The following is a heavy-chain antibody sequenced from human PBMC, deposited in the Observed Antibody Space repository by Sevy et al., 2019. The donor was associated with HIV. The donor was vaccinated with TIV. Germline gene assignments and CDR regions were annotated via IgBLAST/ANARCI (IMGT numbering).Heavy chain of an antibody. D-gene: IGHD6-6*01. CDR3: ARGGAHSSSNWFDP. CDR2: IYYSGST. CDR1: GGSISSGGYY. Sequence: SETLSLTCTVSGGSISSGGYYWSWIRQHPGKGLEWIGYIYYSGSTYYNPSLKSRVTISVDTSKNQFSLKLSSVTAADTAVYYCARGGAHSSSNWFDPWGQGTLVTVSS. V-gene: IGHV4-31*03. J-gene: IGHJ5*02.